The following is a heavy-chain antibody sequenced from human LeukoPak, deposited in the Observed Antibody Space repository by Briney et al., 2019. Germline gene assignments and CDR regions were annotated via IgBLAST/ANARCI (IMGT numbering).Heavy chain of an antibody. V-gene: IGHV3-7*01. Sequence: PGGSLRLSCAASGFTFSSYWMSWVRQAPGKGLEWVANIKQDGSEKYYVDSVKGRFTISRDNAKNSLYLQMNSLRAEDTAVYYCAREGYSSSWYPHYYMDVWGKGTTVTISS. CDR2: IKQDGSEK. CDR3: AREGYSSSWYPHYYMDV. J-gene: IGHJ6*03. CDR1: GFTFSSYW. D-gene: IGHD6-13*01.